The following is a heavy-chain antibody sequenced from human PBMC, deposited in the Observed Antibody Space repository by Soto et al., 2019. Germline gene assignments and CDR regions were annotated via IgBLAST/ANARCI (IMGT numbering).Heavy chain of an antibody. CDR1: GFTFSSYA. Sequence: PGGSLRLSCAASGFTFSSYAMSWVRQAPGKGLEWVSAISGSGGSTYYADSVKGRFTISRDNSKNTLYLQMNSLRAEDTAVYYCAKDKPITGTEAPYDALDISGQGTMVTVSS. D-gene: IGHD1-20*01. CDR2: ISGSGGST. CDR3: AKDKPITGTEAPYDALDI. V-gene: IGHV3-23*01. J-gene: IGHJ3*02.